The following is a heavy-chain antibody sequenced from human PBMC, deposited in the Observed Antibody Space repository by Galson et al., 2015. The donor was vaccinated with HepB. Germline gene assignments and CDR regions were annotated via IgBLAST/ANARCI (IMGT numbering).Heavy chain of an antibody. D-gene: IGHD1-14*01. CDR2: IYPLNSDT. Sequence: QSGAEVKKPGESLKISCKGSGYRFTADWIAWVRQMPGTGLELMGVIYPLNSDTRYSPSFQGQVTISADKSISTAYLQWDSLKASDTATYYCAKRDHTDKSGCFDPWGQGTVVTVSS. CDR3: AKRDHTDKSGCFDP. CDR1: GYRFTADW. V-gene: IGHV5-51*01. J-gene: IGHJ5*02.